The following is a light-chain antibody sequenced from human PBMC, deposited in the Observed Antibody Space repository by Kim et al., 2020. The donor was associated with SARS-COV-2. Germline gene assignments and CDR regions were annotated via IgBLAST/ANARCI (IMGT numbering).Light chain of an antibody. CDR2: DTS. CDR3: QQYDTLPYT. V-gene: IGKV1-33*01. Sequence: SESVGDRVTITCQASQGMSDHLNWYQQKPGKAPNLLIYDTSNLETGVPSSFSGSGSGTDFTLTITSLQPEDIATYYCQQYDTLPYTFGQGTKLEI. CDR1: QGMSDH. J-gene: IGKJ2*01.